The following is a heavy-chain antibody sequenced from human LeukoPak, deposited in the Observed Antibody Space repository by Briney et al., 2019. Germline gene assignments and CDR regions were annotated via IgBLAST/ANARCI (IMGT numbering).Heavy chain of an antibody. Sequence: ASVKVSCKASGYTVTGYYMHWVRQAPGQGLEWMGWINPNSGGTNYAQKFQGRVTMTRDTSISTAYMELSRLRSDDTAVYYCARGRRYSGSEGADYWGQGTLVTVSS. D-gene: IGHD5-12*01. J-gene: IGHJ4*02. CDR1: GYTVTGYY. CDR2: INPNSGGT. V-gene: IGHV1-2*02. CDR3: ARGRRYSGSEGADY.